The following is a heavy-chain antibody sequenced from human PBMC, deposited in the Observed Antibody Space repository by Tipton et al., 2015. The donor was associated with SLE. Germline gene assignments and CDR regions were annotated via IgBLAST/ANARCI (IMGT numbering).Heavy chain of an antibody. J-gene: IGHJ2*01. CDR3: AKDLGPHPDWYFDL. CDR2: IYTDESGT. D-gene: IGHD7-27*01. Sequence: SLRLSCAASGFTFDIYSMSWVRQAPGKGLEWVAGIYTDESGTYFSDSVKGRFTIARDNSKNTLYLQMESLRVEDTAVYYCAKDLGPHPDWYFDLWGRGTLVTVSS. V-gene: IGHV3-23*03. CDR1: GFTFDIYS.